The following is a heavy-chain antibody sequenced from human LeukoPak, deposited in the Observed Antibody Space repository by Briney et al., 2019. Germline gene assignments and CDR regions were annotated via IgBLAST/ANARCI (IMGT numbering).Heavy chain of an antibody. V-gene: IGHV4-39*01. D-gene: IGHD2-2*01. Sequence: SETLSLTCTVSGGSISSSSYYWGWIRQPPGKGLEWIGSIYYSGSTYYNPSLKSRVTISVDTSKNQFSLKLSSVTAADTAVYYCARQPYQAPKGGNWFDPWGQGTLVTVSS. CDR1: GGSISSSSYY. CDR3: ARQPYQAPKGGNWFDP. CDR2: IYYSGST. J-gene: IGHJ5*02.